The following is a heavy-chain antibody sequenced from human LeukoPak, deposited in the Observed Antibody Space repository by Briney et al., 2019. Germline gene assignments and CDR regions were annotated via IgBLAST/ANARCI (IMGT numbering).Heavy chain of an antibody. Sequence: GGSLRLSCAASGFTFSSYSMNWVRQAPGKGLEWVSVIYSGGSTYYADSVKGRFTISRDNSKNTLYLQMNSLRAEDTAVYYCASRGYCSSTSCRPFDYWGQGTLVTVSS. J-gene: IGHJ4*02. CDR1: GFTFSSYS. V-gene: IGHV3-53*01. D-gene: IGHD2-2*01. CDR3: ASRGYCSSTSCRPFDY. CDR2: IYSGGST.